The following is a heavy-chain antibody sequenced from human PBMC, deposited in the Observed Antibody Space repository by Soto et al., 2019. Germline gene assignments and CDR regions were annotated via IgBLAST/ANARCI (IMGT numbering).Heavy chain of an antibody. J-gene: IGHJ4*02. CDR2: INHSGST. V-gene: IGHV4-34*01. CDR1: GGSFSGYY. CDR3: ARIQFIFAAGTLDY. Sequence: SETLSLTCAVYGGSFSGYYWSWIRQPPGKGLEWIGEINHSGSTNYNPSLNSRVTISLDKSKNRFSLKLTSVTAADTAVYYCARIQFIFAAGTLDYWGQGILVTVSS. D-gene: IGHD6-13*01.